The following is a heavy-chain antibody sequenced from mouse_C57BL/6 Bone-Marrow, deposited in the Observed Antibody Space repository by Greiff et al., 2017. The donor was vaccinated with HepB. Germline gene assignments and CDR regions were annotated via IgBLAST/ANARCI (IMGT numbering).Heavy chain of an antibody. Sequence: VQLQQSGAELAKPGASVKLSCKASGYTFTSYWMHWVKQRPGQGLEWIGYINPSSGYTKYNQKFKDKATLTVDKSSSTAYMQLSSLTSEDSAVYYCARGGKLLLLYFDYWGQGTTLTVSS. CDR2: INPSSGYT. D-gene: IGHD1-1*01. V-gene: IGHV1-7*01. J-gene: IGHJ2*01. CDR3: ARGGKLLLLYFDY. CDR1: GYTFTSYW.